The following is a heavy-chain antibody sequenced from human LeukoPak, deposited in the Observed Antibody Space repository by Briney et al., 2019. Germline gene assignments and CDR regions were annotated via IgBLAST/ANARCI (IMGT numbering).Heavy chain of an antibody. Sequence: AASVKVSCKASGYTFTSYDINWVRQAAGQGLEWMGWMNPNSGNTVSAQKFQGRLTMTRNTSISTASMELSSLRSEDTAVYYCARAGDQVLSNWFDPWGQGTLVTVSS. CDR3: ARAGDQVLSNWFDP. J-gene: IGHJ5*02. V-gene: IGHV1-8*01. CDR1: GYTFTSYD. D-gene: IGHD2-2*01. CDR2: MNPNSGNT.